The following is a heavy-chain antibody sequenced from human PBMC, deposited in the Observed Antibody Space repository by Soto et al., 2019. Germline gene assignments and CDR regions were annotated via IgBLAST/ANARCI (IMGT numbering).Heavy chain of an antibody. CDR2: IHSSGKS. V-gene: IGHV4-59*01. Sequence: SETLSLTCTVSCGAFISYFWSWIRQPPGKGLEWIGNIHSSGKSNYNPSFKSRVSMSIDPSKNRFSVRLTSVTAADTAVYYCARDDPFDPWGQGMLVTVSS. CDR3: ARDDPFDP. CDR1: CGAFISYF. J-gene: IGHJ5*02.